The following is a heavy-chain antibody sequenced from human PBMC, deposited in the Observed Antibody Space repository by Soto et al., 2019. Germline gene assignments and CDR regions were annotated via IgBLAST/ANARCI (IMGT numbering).Heavy chain of an antibody. Sequence: GASVKVSCKASGYTFTSYYMHWVRQAPGQGLEWMGIINPSGGSTSYAQKFQGRVTMTRDTSTSTIYMELSSLRSEDTAVYYCARVRYSSSRSSWSHPEYYYGMEVWGQGTTVTVSS. D-gene: IGHD6-6*01. CDR2: INPSGGST. V-gene: IGHV1-46*01. CDR1: GYTFTSYY. CDR3: ARVRYSSSRSSWSHPEYYYGMEV. J-gene: IGHJ6*02.